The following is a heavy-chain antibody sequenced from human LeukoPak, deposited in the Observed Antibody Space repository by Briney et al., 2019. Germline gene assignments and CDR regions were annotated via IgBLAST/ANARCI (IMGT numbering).Heavy chain of an antibody. CDR3: ARGPYSGTNYLDY. CDR1: GGSISTYH. D-gene: IGHD1-26*01. Sequence: SETLSLTCTVSGGSISTYHWSWIRQPPGKGPEWIAYVYYSGSTDYSPSLKSRITISEDTSKNLFSLKLSSVTAADTAVYYCARGPYSGTNYLDYWGQGTLVTVS. V-gene: IGHV4-59*01. J-gene: IGHJ4*02. CDR2: VYYSGST.